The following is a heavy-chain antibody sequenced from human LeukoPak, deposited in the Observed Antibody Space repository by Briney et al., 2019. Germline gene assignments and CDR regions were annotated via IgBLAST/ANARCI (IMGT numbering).Heavy chain of an antibody. CDR1: GYSISTSYY. CDR3: ARAGYGDSDFDY. D-gene: IGHD4-17*01. CDR2: IYHSGNT. J-gene: IGHJ4*02. V-gene: IGHV4-38-2*02. Sequence: SETLSLTCTVSGYSISTSYYWGWVRQPPGKGLEWIGSIYHSGNTYYNPSLKSRVTISVDTSKNQFSLKLNSVTAADTAVYYCARAGYGDSDFDYWGQGTLVTVSS.